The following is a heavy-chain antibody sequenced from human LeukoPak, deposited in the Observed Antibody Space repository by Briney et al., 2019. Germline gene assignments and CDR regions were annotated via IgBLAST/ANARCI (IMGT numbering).Heavy chain of an antibody. Sequence: SQTLSLTCAVSGGSISSGGYSWSWLRQPPGTGLEWIGYIYHSGSTYYNPSLKSRVTISVDRSKNQFSLKLSSVTAADTAVYYCAGSSGWTWWFDPWGQGTLVTVSP. V-gene: IGHV4-30-2*01. J-gene: IGHJ5*02. CDR1: GGSISSGGYS. CDR2: IYHSGST. D-gene: IGHD6-19*01. CDR3: AGSSGWTWWFDP.